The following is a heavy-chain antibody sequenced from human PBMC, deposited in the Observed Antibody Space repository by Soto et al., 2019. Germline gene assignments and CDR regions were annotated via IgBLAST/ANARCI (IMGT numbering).Heavy chain of an antibody. CDR1: GFTFSSYG. D-gene: IGHD1-26*01. CDR3: AKDVVVGATTGLGDYYYYYGMDV. Sequence: QVQLVESGGGVVQPGRSLRLSCAASGFTFSSYGMHWVRQAPGKGLEWVAVISYDGSNKYYADCVKGRFTISRDNSKNTLYLQMNSRRAEDTAVYYCAKDVVVGATTGLGDYYYYYGMDVWGQGTTVTVSS. V-gene: IGHV3-30*18. J-gene: IGHJ6*02. CDR2: ISYDGSNK.